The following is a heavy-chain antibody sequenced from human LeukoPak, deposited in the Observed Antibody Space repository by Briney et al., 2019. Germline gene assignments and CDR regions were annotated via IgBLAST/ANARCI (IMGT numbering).Heavy chain of an antibody. CDR3: ARVPAAPRLYMDV. D-gene: IGHD2-2*01. CDR1: SGSVNSYY. Sequence: SETLSLTCTVSSGSVNSYYWSWIRQPPGKGLEWIGYIYYSGSTNYNPSFKSRVTISVDTSKNQFSLKLSSVTAADTAVYYCARVPAAPRLYMDVWGQGTTVIVSS. V-gene: IGHV4-59*02. CDR2: IYYSGST. J-gene: IGHJ6*02.